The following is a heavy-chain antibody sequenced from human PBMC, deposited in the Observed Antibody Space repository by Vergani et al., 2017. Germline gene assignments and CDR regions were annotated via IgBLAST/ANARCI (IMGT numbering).Heavy chain of an antibody. CDR3: ARVGVGISFDY. Sequence: QVQLQESGPGLVKPSQTLSLTCTVSGGSISSGSYYWSWIRQPAGKGLEWIGRIHTSGITNYNPSLQSRVTMSVDTSKNRFSLTLSSVTAADTAVYYCARVGVGISFDYWGQGTLVTVSS. CDR2: IHTSGIT. D-gene: IGHD6-13*01. CDR1: GGSISSGSYY. J-gene: IGHJ4*02. V-gene: IGHV4-61*02.